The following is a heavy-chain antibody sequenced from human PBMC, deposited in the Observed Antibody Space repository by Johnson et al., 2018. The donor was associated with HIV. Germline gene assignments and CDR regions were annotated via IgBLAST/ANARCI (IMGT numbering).Heavy chain of an antibody. CDR1: GFTFINYW. CDR3: AREQELIGERAFDI. V-gene: IGHV3-74*01. Sequence: VQLVESGGGLVQPGGSLRLSCAASGFTFINYWMHWVRQAPGKGLVWVSRMNADGKTTTYADSVKGRFTISRDNVKNTVYLQMNSLRAEDTAVYYCAREQELIGERAFDIWGQGTMVTVSS. D-gene: IGHD6-13*01. CDR2: MNADGKTT. J-gene: IGHJ3*02.